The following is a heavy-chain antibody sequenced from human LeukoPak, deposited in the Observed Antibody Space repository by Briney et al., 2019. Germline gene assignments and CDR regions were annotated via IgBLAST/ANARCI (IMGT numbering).Heavy chain of an antibody. J-gene: IGHJ6*02. CDR2: ISNAGGST. CDR3: AKDAARTTGTTALYYDGMDV. V-gene: IGHV3-23*01. CDR1: GFTLSGYG. Sequence: GGSLRLSCAASGFTLSGYGMSWVRQAPGKGLEWVSSISNAGGSTYYADSVKGRFTISRDNSKNTLYLQMNSLRAEDTAVYYCAKDAARTTGTTALYYDGMDVWGQGTTVTVSS. D-gene: IGHD1-1*01.